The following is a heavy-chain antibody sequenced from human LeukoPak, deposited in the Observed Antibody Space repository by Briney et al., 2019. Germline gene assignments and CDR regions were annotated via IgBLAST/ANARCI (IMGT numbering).Heavy chain of an antibody. V-gene: IGHV3-74*01. D-gene: IGHD3-3*01. CDR2: IYPDGSDT. CDR3: ARGLSVGVAYGDY. CDR1: GFTFSNAW. J-gene: IGHJ4*02. Sequence: PGGSLRLSCAASGFTFSNAWMSWVRQAPGKGLVWVSCIYPDGSDTSYADSVKGRFTISRDNAKNTLYLQMNSLRAEDTAVYFCARGLSVGVAYGDYWGQGTLVTVSS.